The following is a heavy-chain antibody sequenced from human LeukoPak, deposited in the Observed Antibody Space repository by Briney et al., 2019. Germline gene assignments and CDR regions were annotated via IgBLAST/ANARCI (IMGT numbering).Heavy chain of an antibody. CDR2: INPNSGGT. J-gene: IGHJ4*02. V-gene: IGHV1-2*02. CDR1: GYSFTGHY. CDR3: ARGGGTVFGVLND. Sequence: ASVKVSCKASGYSFTGHYMHWVRQAPGQGLEWMGWINPNSGGTNYAQKFQGRVTMTRDTSSGTAYMELSRLRSDDTAVYYCARGGGTVFGVLNDWGQETLVTVSS. D-gene: IGHD3-3*01.